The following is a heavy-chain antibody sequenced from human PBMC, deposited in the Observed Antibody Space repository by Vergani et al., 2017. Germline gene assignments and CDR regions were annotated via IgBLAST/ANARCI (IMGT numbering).Heavy chain of an antibody. CDR3: ARDLGSQLGYCSTTNCYTQYYYYMDV. Sequence: EVQLVESGGGLVQPGGSLRLSCAASGFTFSSYWMSWVRQAPGKGLEWVANIKQDGSEKYYVDSVKGRFTISRDNAKNSLYLQMNSLRAEDTAVYYCARDLGSQLGYCSTTNCYTQYYYYMDVWGKGTTVTVSS. V-gene: IGHV3-7*01. J-gene: IGHJ6*03. CDR2: IKQDGSEK. D-gene: IGHD2-2*02. CDR1: GFTFSSYW.